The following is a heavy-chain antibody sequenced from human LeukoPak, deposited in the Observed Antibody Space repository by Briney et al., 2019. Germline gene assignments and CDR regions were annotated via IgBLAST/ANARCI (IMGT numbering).Heavy chain of an antibody. D-gene: IGHD3-16*02. CDR3: ARRDYVWGSYRPFDY. J-gene: IGHJ4*02. CDR1: GGSFSGYY. Sequence: PSETLSLTCAVYGGSFSGYYWSWIRQPPGKGLEWIGEINHRGSTNYNPSLKSRVTISVDTSKNQFSLKLSSVTAADTAVYYCARRDYVWGSYRPFDYWGQGTLVTVSS. V-gene: IGHV4-34*01. CDR2: INHRGST.